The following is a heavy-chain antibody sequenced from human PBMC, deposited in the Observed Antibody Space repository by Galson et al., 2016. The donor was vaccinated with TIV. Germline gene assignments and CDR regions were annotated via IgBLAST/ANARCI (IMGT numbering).Heavy chain of an antibody. D-gene: IGHD3-9*01. Sequence: SLRLSCAASGFTFSSYDMHWVRQAPGKGLQWVAVIWYDGNDKYYADSVKGRFTISRDNSKNTLYLQMNSLRVEDTAVYYCARDRKYYDILTAGNSYYGMDVWGQGTRSPSP. CDR3: ARDRKYYDILTAGNSYYGMDV. J-gene: IGHJ6*02. CDR1: GFTFSSYD. CDR2: IWYDGNDK. V-gene: IGHV3-33*01.